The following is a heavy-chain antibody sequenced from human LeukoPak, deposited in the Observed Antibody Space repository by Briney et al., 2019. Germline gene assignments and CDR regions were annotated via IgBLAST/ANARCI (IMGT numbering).Heavy chain of an antibody. D-gene: IGHD2-2*01. Sequence: ASVQVSCKAFGYTFTDYYIQWVRQAPGQGLEWMGWIHPNRGDANYGQKFQGRVTMTRDTSIATAYLELSSLTSDDTTVYYCARETSEAFETWGQGTLVTVSS. CDR1: GYTFTDYY. V-gene: IGHV1-2*02. CDR3: ARETSEAFET. J-gene: IGHJ5*02. CDR2: IHPNRGDA.